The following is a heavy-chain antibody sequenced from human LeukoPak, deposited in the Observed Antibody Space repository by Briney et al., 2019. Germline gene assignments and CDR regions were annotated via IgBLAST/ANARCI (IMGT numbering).Heavy chain of an antibody. D-gene: IGHD7-27*01. Sequence: SVKVSCKASGGTFSSYAISWVRQAPGQGLEWMGGIIPIFGTANYAQKFQGRVTITTDESTSTAYMGLSSLRSEDTAVCYCARELGILGAFDIWGQGTMVTVSS. CDR1: GGTFSSYA. CDR3: ARELGILGAFDI. V-gene: IGHV1-69*05. CDR2: IIPIFGTA. J-gene: IGHJ3*02.